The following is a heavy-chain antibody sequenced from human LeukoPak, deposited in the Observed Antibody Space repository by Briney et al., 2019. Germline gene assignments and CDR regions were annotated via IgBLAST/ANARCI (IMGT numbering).Heavy chain of an antibody. J-gene: IGHJ2*01. D-gene: IGHD2-15*01. CDR3: ARDPRYCSGGSCYPFWYFDL. Sequence: GASVKVSCKASGYTFTSYYMHWVRQAPGQGLEWMGIINPSGVSTSYAQKFQGRVTMTRDTSTSTVYMELSSLRSEDTAVYYCARDPRYCSGGSCYPFWYFDLWGRGTLVTVSS. CDR1: GYTFTSYY. CDR2: INPSGVST. V-gene: IGHV1-46*01.